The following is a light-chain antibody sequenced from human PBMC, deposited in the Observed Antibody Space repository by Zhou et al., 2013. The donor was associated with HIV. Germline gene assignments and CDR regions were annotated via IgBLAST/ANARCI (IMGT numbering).Light chain of an antibody. Sequence: DIQMTQSPSSLSPSLGDRVTITCRASQSISSYLIWYQQKPGKAPKLLIYAASSLQSGVPSRFSGSGSGTEFTLTISSLQLEDFATYYCLQHNSLPQTFGQGTKVEIK. V-gene: IGKV1-17*01. J-gene: IGKJ1*01. CDR2: AAS. CDR1: QSISSY. CDR3: LQHNSLPQT.